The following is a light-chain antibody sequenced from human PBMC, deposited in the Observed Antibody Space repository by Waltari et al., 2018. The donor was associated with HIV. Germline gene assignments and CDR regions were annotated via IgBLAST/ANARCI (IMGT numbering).Light chain of an antibody. V-gene: IGLV3-21*02. CDR3: QVLDSASEWV. Sequence: SYLLTQAPSVSVSPGQTARIPCGGNNICSKSVHWDRKKSGHAPGLVGYEDSDRPSWIPERFFGSNSGNTATLTISRVEAGDEADYHCQVLDSASEWVFGGGNKLTVL. CDR1: NICSKS. J-gene: IGLJ3*02. CDR2: EDS.